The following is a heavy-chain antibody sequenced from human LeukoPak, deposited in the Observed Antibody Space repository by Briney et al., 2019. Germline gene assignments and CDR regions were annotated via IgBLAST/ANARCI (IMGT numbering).Heavy chain of an antibody. CDR2: INPNSGGT. Sequence: ASVKVSCKASGYTFTGYYMHWVRQAPGQGLEWMGRINPNSGGTNYAQKFQGRVTMTRDTSISTAYMELSRLRSDATAVYYCARDKTIIRNSYALTWGQGTLVTVSS. V-gene: IGHV1-2*06. D-gene: IGHD5-18*01. J-gene: IGHJ4*02. CDR1: GYTFTGYY. CDR3: ARDKTIIRNSYALT.